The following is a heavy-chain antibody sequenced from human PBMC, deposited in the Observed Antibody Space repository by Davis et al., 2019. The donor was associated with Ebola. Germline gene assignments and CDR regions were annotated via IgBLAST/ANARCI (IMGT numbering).Heavy chain of an antibody. CDR3: ARDHGWYNAFDI. CDR2: ISSSGSTI. D-gene: IGHD6-19*01. CDR1: GFTFSSYE. Sequence: PGGSLRLSCAASGFTFSSYEMNWVRQAPGKGLEWVSYISSSGSTIYYADSVKGRFTISRDNAKNSLYLQMNSLRAEDTAVYYCARDHGWYNAFDIWGQGTMVTVSS. J-gene: IGHJ3*02. V-gene: IGHV3-48*03.